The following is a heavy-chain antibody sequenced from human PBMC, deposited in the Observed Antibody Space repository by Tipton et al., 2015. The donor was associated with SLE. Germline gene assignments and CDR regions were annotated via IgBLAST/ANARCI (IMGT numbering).Heavy chain of an antibody. CDR1: DGSIRSTNYY. CDR2: IFYTGST. CDR3: ARRHYSGPFDS. J-gene: IGHJ4*02. V-gene: IGHV4-39*07. D-gene: IGHD5-12*01. Sequence: LSLTCTVSDGSIRSTNYYWGWIRQPPGKGLEWIGSIFYTGSTYYNPSPKSRVSFSIDTSKHQFSLKLNSVTAADTAVYYCARRHYSGPFDSWGQGTLVTVSS.